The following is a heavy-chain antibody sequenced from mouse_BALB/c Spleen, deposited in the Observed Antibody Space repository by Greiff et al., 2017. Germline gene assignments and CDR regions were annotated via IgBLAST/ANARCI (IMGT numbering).Heavy chain of an antibody. CDR3: ARSRDCAWLAY. CDR1: GYSITSDYA. J-gene: IGHJ3*01. Sequence: EVQLVESGPGLVKPSQSLSLTCTVTGYSITSDYAWTWIRQFPGNTLEWMGYISYSGSTSYNPSLKSRISITRDTSKNQFFLQLNSVTTEDTATYYCARSRDCAWLAYWGQGTLVTVSA. CDR2: ISYSGST. V-gene: IGHV3-2*02.